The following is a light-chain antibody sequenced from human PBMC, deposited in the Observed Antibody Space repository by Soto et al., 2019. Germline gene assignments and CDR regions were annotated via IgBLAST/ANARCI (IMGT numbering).Light chain of an antibody. CDR2: LNSDGSH. Sequence: QPVLTQSPSASASLGASVKLTCTLSSGHSSYAIAWPQQQPEKGPRYLMKLNSDGSHSKGDGIPDRFSGSSSGAERYLTISSLQAEDEADYYCQSWGTGPWVFGGGTKLTVL. V-gene: IGLV4-69*01. J-gene: IGLJ3*02. CDR3: QSWGTGPWV. CDR1: SGHSSYA.